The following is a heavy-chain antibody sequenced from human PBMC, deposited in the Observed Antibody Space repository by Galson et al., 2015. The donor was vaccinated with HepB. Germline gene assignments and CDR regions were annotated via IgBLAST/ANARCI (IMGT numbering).Heavy chain of an antibody. Sequence: SETLSLTCAVYGGSFSNYYGSWIRQPPGKGLEWIGEINHSGSTNYNPSLKSRVTISVDTSKNQFSLKLTSVTAADTAVYYCASRPSMVRGPSPLRKGFDPWGQGTLVTVSS. V-gene: IGHV4-34*01. J-gene: IGHJ5*02. CDR3: ASRPSMVRGPSPLRKGFDP. CDR1: GGSFSNYY. D-gene: IGHD3-10*01. CDR2: INHSGST.